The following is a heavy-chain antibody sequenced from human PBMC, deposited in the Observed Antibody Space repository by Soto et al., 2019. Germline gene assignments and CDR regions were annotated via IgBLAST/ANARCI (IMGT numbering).Heavy chain of an antibody. CDR1: GYTFRTYG. V-gene: IGHV3-30*18. CDR3: AKEHPGGWHWFDN. D-gene: IGHD6-19*01. J-gene: IGHJ4*02. Sequence: QVQLVDSGGGVFQPGRSLRLSCAASGYTFRTYGMHWVPQAPGKGLEWVAAISYDGIQKYYADYVKGRFTNSRDRAKNTVYLEMNSLSIDDAAVYYGAKEHPGGWHWFDNWGQGTLVTVSS. CDR2: ISYDGIQK.